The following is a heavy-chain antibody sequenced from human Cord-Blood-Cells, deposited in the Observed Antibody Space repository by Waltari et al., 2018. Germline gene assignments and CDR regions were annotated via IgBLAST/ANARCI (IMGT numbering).Heavy chain of an antibody. CDR3: ARDKLRPDYYYYYGMDF. CDR1: GFTFSSYS. Sequence: EVQLVESGGGMVKPGGSLRLSCAASGFTFSSYSMNWVRQAPGKGLEWVPYISRSSSYRYDADSVKARFTISSDNAKDSLYLQMNSLITEDTAVYYCARDKLRPDYYYYYGMDFWGQGTTVTVSS. V-gene: IGHV3-21*01. CDR2: ISRSSSYR. J-gene: IGHJ6*02. D-gene: IGHD2-15*01.